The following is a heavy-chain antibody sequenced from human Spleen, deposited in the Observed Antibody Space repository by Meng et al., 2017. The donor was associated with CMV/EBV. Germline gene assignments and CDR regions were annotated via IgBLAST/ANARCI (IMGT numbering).Heavy chain of an antibody. CDR2: INPNSGGT. CDR1: GYTFTSYD. Sequence: ASVKVSCKASGYTFTSYDINWVRQAPGQGLEWMGWINPNSGGTNYAQKFQGRVIMTRNTSISTAYMELSSLRSEDTAVYYCARGLSRGTGFDPWGQGTLVTVSS. V-gene: IGHV1-8*01. J-gene: IGHJ5*02. D-gene: IGHD1-1*01. CDR3: ARGLSRGTGFDP.